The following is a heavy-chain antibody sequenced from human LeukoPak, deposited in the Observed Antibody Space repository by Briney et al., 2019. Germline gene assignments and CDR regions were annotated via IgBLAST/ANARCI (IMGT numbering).Heavy chain of an antibody. CDR2: ISGSGGST. Sequence: GGSLRLSCSASGFTFSSYAMSWVRQAPGKGPEWVSAISGSGGSTYDADSVKGRFTISRDNSKNTLYLQMNSLRAEDTAVYYCAKDLDILTGYYFDYWGQGTLVTVSS. V-gene: IGHV3-23*01. CDR1: GFTFSSYA. D-gene: IGHD3-9*01. J-gene: IGHJ4*02. CDR3: AKDLDILTGYYFDY.